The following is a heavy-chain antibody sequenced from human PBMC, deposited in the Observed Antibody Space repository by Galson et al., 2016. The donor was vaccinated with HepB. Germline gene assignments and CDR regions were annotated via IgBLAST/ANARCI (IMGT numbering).Heavy chain of an antibody. D-gene: IGHD3-9*01. J-gene: IGHJ4*02. Sequence: SLRLSCAASGFTFSGHGMHWVRQAPGGGLEWVAVISYDGGNTYYADSVKGRFTISRDNSKNTLHLQMNSLRSEDTAVYYCAKNDSLAGYSAFDYCGRGTLVTVSS. V-gene: IGHV3-30*18. CDR2: ISYDGGNT. CDR1: GFTFSGHG. CDR3: AKNDSLAGYSAFDY.